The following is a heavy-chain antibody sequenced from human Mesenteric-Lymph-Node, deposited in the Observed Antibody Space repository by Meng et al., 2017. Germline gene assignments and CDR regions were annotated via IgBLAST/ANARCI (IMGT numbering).Heavy chain of an antibody. CDR2: IIPIFGTA. J-gene: IGHJ4*02. V-gene: IGHV1-69*06. D-gene: IGHD5-24*01. CDR1: GGTCSSYA. CDR3: ARDEGGWLTAPDY. Sequence: QGQRVQVGAGVKKPGYTVKVSCKASGGTCSSYAISWVQQAPGQGLERMGGIIPIFGTANYAQKFQGRVTITADKSTSTAYMELSSLRSEDTAVYYYARDEGGWLTAPDYWGQGTLVTVSS.